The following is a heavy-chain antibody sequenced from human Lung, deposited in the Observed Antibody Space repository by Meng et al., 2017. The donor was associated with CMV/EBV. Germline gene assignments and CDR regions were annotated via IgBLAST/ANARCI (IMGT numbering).Heavy chain of an antibody. Sequence: GGSXRLXCAISGFTVSRNSMSWVRQAPGKGLEWVSVIYYDDSTYYADSVKGRFTMSRDSSMNTVFLQMNGLRVEDTAVYYCARRDDLLGFDYWGQGTLVTVSS. V-gene: IGHV3-53*01. CDR1: GFTVSRNS. CDR2: IYYDDST. CDR3: ARRDDLLGFDY. J-gene: IGHJ4*02. D-gene: IGHD2-15*01.